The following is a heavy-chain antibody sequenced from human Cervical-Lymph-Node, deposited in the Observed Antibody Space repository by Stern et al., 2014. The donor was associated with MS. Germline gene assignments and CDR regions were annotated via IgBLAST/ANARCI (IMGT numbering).Heavy chain of an antibody. D-gene: IGHD3-10*01. CDR1: GYTFTSYN. J-gene: IGHJ4*02. V-gene: IGHV1-46*01. CDR2: INPGGGTT. Sequence: QMQLVQSGAEVKQPGASVKVSCKASGYTFTSYNIHWVRRAPGQGLEWMGLINPGGGTTNYAQKFQGRITVTRDTSTSTVYMELSSLRSEDTAVHYCARRGGDFWGQGTLVTVSS. CDR3: ARRGGDF.